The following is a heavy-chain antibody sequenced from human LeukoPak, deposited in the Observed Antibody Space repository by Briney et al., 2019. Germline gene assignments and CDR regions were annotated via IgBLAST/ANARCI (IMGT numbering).Heavy chain of an antibody. D-gene: IGHD3-22*01. V-gene: IGHV4-31*03. CDR2: VHYSGST. Sequence: PSETLSLTCTVSGGSISSGGYYWSWIRQHPGEGLECIGYVHYSGSTFYNPSLKSRVAISIDTSENQFSLRLSSVAAADTAVYYCATRAYYFDSSTYYFEGWGQGTLVTVSS. CDR3: ATRAYYFDSSTYYFEG. J-gene: IGHJ4*02. CDR1: GGSISSGGYY.